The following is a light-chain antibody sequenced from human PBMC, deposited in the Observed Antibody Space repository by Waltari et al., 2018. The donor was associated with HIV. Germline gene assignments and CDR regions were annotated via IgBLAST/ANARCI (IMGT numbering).Light chain of an antibody. Sequence: EIVMTQSPATLSMSPGERATLSCRSSQSVSNNLAWYQQRPGQAPRLLIYSASTRASGVPVRFSGSGSGTDFTLTISSLESEDFALFYCHQYNNLPLTFGGGTKVDIK. CDR3: HQYNNLPLT. J-gene: IGKJ4*01. CDR2: SAS. V-gene: IGKV3-15*01. CDR1: QSVSNN.